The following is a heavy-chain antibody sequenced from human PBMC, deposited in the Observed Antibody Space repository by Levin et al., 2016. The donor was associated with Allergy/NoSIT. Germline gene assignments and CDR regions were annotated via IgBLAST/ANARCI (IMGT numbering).Heavy chain of an antibody. J-gene: IGHJ5*02. D-gene: IGHD3-22*01. CDR2: IIPILGIA. Sequence: WVRQAPGQGLEWMGGIIPILGIANYAQKFQGRVTITADKSTSTAYMELSSLRSEDTAVYYCATQSTYYYDSSGYSDVWYNWFDPWGQGTLVTVSS. CDR3: ATQSTYYYDSSGYSDVWYNWFDP. V-gene: IGHV1-69*10.